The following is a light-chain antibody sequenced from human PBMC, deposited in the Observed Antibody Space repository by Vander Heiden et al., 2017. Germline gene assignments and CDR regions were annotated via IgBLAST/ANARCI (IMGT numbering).Light chain of an antibody. J-gene: IGKJ1*01. V-gene: IGKV3-20*01. CDR3: QQYGSSPPGGT. Sequence: ELVLTQSPCTLSLSPGESATLSCRTSQGVSSSYLAWYQQQPGQAPTLLIYGASSRATGIPDRFSGSGSGTDFTLTISRLEPEDFAVYYCQQYGSSPPGGTFGQGTKVEIK. CDR2: GAS. CDR1: QGVSSSY.